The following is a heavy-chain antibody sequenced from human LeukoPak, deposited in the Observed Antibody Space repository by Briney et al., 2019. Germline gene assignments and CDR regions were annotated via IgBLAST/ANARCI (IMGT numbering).Heavy chain of an antibody. D-gene: IGHD2-2*01. Sequence: GSSVKVSCKASGGTFSSYAISWVRQAPGQGLEWMGGIIPIFGTANYAQKFQGRVTITTDESTSTAYMELSSLRSEDTAVYYCARGPKYVVVVPAATDTNNWFDPWGQGTLVTVS. V-gene: IGHV1-69*05. CDR1: GGTFSSYA. CDR2: IIPIFGTA. J-gene: IGHJ5*02. CDR3: ARGPKYVVVVPAATDTNNWFDP.